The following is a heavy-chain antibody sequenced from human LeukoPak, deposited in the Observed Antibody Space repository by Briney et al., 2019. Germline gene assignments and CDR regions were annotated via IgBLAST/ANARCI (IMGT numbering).Heavy chain of an antibody. J-gene: IGHJ6*03. CDR3: ARGEDYDFWSGYKNYYYMDV. CDR1: GYTFTSYD. Sequence: GSVKVSCKASGYTFTSYDINWVRQATGQGLGWMGWMNPNSGNTGYAQKFQGRVTMTRNTSISTAYMELSSLRSEDTAVYYCARGEDYDFWSGYKNYYYMDVWGKGTTVTVSS. V-gene: IGHV1-8*01. D-gene: IGHD3-3*01. CDR2: MNPNSGNT.